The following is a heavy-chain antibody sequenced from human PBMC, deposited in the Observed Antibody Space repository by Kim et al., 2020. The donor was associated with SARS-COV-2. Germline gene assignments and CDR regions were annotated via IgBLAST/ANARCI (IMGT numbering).Heavy chain of an antibody. CDR3: ARVWSRSGVYSGSYSPFDY. J-gene: IGHJ4*02. D-gene: IGHD1-26*01. V-gene: IGHV4-59*01. Sequence: SETLSLTCTVSGGSISSYYWSWIRQPPGKGLEWIGYIYYSGSTNYNPSLKSRVTISVDTSKNQFSLKLSSVTAADTAVYYCARVWSRSGVYSGSYSPFDYWGQGTLVTVSS. CDR2: IYYSGST. CDR1: GGSISSYY.